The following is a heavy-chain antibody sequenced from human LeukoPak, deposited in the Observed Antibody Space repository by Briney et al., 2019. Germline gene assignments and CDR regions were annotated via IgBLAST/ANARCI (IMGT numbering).Heavy chain of an antibody. D-gene: IGHD2-15*01. CDR2: ISGSGGST. CDR1: GFTFSSYA. Sequence: GGSLRLSCAASGFTFSSYAMHWVRQAPGKGLEWVSAISGSGGSTYYADSVKGRFTISRDNSKNTLYLQMNSLRAEDTAAYYCASPVGYCSGGSCRHPRFDYWGQGTLVTVSS. CDR3: ASPVGYCSGGSCRHPRFDY. J-gene: IGHJ4*02. V-gene: IGHV3-23*01.